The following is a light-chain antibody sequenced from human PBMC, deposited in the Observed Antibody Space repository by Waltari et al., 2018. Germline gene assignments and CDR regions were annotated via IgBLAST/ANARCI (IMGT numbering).Light chain of an antibody. CDR3: AAWDGSLTGPV. V-gene: IGLV1-47*03. CDR2: RND. Sequence: QSVLTQPPSASGTPGQRVTISCSGSSSNIGSNFVYWYQQLPGTAPKLLIYRNDQRPSGVPDRFSGSKSGTSASLAISGRWAEDEADYYWAAWDGSLTGPVFGGGTKLTVL. J-gene: IGLJ3*02. CDR1: SSNIGSNF.